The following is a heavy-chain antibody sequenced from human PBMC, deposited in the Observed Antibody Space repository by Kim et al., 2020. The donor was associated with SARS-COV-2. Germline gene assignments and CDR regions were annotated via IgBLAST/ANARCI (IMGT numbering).Heavy chain of an antibody. CDR1: GFTFSNYA. V-gene: IGHV3-23*01. CDR2: ISVSGGST. CDR3: AKGPRDGGV. J-gene: IGHJ6*02. D-gene: IGHD3-10*01. Sequence: GGSLRLSCAASGFTFSNYAMSWVRQAPGKGLEWVSAISVSGGSTYYADSVRGRFTISRDNSKNTLYVQMNSLRAEDTAVYYCAKGPRDGGVWGQGTTVTVSS.